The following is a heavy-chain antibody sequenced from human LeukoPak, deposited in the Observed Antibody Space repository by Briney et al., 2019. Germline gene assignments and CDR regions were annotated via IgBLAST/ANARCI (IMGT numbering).Heavy chain of an antibody. CDR2: IWYNGRNQ. Sequence: GGSLRLSCAATGFTFSHFGMHWVRQAPGKGLEWVAVIWYNGRNQYYRDSVKGRFTISRDNFKNTLHLQMNGLRVEDTAMYYCVREGTSGNGDGYNSYDYWGQGTLVTVSS. J-gene: IGHJ4*02. CDR1: GFTFSHFG. V-gene: IGHV3-33*01. CDR3: VREGTSGNGDGYNSYDY. D-gene: IGHD5-24*01.